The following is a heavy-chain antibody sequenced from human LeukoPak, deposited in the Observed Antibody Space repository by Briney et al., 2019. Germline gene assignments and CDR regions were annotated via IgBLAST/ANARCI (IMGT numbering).Heavy chain of an antibody. CDR1: GGSISSYY. D-gene: IGHD6-6*01. CDR3: ARGYSSSSWEYYFDY. Sequence: SETLSLTCTVSGGSISSYYWSWIRQPPGKGLEWIGYIYYSGSTNYNPSLKSRVTMSVDTSKNQFSLKLSSVTAADTAVYYCARGYSSSSWEYYFDYWGQGTLVTVSS. V-gene: IGHV4-59*12. CDR2: IYYSGST. J-gene: IGHJ4*02.